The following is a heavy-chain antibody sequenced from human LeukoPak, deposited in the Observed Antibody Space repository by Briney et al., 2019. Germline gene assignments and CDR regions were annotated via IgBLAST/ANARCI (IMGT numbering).Heavy chain of an antibody. CDR2: IKQDGSEK. CDR1: GFTFSSYW. V-gene: IGHV3-7*01. J-gene: IGHJ4*02. CDR3: ARDRWGYSYGGD. Sequence: GGSLRLSCAASGFTFSSYWMSWVRQAPGKGLEWVANIKQDGSEKYYVDSVKGRFTISRDNAKNSLYLQVNSLRAEDTAVYFCARDRWGYSYGGDWGQGTLVTVSS. D-gene: IGHD5-18*01.